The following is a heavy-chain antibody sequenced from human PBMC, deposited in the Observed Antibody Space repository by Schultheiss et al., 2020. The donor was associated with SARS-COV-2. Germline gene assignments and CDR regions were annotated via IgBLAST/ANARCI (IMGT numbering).Heavy chain of an antibody. D-gene: IGHD3-22*01. CDR1: GGSISSYY. Sequence: GSLRLSCTVSGGSISSYYWSWIRQPPGKGLEWIGYIYYSGSTNYNPSLKSRVTISVDTSKNQFSLKLSSVTAADTAVYYCARVQYDSNFYGAFDIWGQGTMVTVSS. CDR2: IYYSGST. J-gene: IGHJ3*02. CDR3: ARVQYDSNFYGAFDI. V-gene: IGHV4-59*01.